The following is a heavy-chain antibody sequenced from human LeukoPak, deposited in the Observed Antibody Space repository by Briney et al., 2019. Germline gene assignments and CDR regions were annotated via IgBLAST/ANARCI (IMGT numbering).Heavy chain of an antibody. J-gene: IGHJ6*02. Sequence: GGSLRLSCAASGFTFGDYALHWVRQFPGKGLEWVSGVSWNSVSIGYADSVKGRFTISRDNAKNSLYLQMNSLRAEDTALYYCAKDSDYYDSSGYPYYYYGMDVWGQGTTVTVSS. D-gene: IGHD3-22*01. V-gene: IGHV3-9*01. CDR3: AKDSDYYDSSGYPYYYYGMDV. CDR1: GFTFGDYA. CDR2: VSWNSVSI.